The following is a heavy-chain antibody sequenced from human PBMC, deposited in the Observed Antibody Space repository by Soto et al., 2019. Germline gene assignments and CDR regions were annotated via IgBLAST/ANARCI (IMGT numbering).Heavy chain of an antibody. CDR2: INHSGST. CDR3: ARIGDSSSAGKTDYYYYYMDV. Sequence: SETLSLTCAVYGGSFSGYYWSWIRQPPGKGLEWIGEINHSGSTNYNPPLKSRVTISVDTSKNQFSLKLSSVTAADTAVYYCARIGDSSSAGKTDYYYYYMDVWGKGTTVTVSS. J-gene: IGHJ6*03. V-gene: IGHV4-34*01. CDR1: GGSFSGYY. D-gene: IGHD3-22*01.